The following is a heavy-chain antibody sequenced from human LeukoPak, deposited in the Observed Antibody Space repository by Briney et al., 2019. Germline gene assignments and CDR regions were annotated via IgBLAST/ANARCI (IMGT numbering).Heavy chain of an antibody. CDR3: ARGSSRGMDV. CDR1: GGSISSSSYY. CDR2: IYYSGST. V-gene: IGHV4-61*05. Sequence: SETLSLTCTVSGGSISSSSYYWGWIRQPPGKGLEWIGYIYYSGSTNYNPSLKSRVTISVDTSKNQFSLKLSSVTAADTAVYYCARGSSRGMDVWGKGTTVTVSS. J-gene: IGHJ6*03. D-gene: IGHD1-26*01.